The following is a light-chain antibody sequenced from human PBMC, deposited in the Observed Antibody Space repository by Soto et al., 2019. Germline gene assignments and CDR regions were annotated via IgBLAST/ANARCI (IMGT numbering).Light chain of an antibody. CDR2: WAS. J-gene: IGKJ2*01. V-gene: IGKV4-1*01. CDR3: QQYYSTPYT. Sequence: DIVMTQSPDSLAVSLGERATINCKSSQSVLYSSNNKNYLAWYQQKPGQPPKLLIYWASTRESGVPDQFSGSVSGADFTLTISSLQAEDVAVYYCQQYYSTPYTFGQGTKLEIK. CDR1: QSVLYSSNNKNY.